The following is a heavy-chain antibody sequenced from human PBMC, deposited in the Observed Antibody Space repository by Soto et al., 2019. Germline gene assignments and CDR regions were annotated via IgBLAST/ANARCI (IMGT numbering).Heavy chain of an antibody. CDR3: ATGNSSWYSQIYYYYYGMDV. CDR1: GYTLTELS. D-gene: IGHD6-13*01. J-gene: IGHJ6*02. V-gene: IGHV1-24*01. Sequence: ASVKVSCKVSGYTLTELSMHWVRQAPGKGLEWMGGFDPEDGETIYAQKFQGRVTMTEDTSTDTAYMELSSLRSEDTAVYYCATGNSSWYSQIYYYYYGMDVWGQGTTVTVSS. CDR2: FDPEDGET.